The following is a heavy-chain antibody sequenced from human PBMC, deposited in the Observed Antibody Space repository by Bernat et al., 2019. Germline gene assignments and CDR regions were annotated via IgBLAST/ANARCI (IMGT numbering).Heavy chain of an antibody. V-gene: IGHV3-33*01. CDR2: IWYDGSNK. CDR1: GFTFSSYG. CDR3: ARETTVNYFDY. Sequence: QVQLVESGGGVVQPGRSLRLSCAASGFTFSSYGMHWVRQAPGKGLEWVAVIWYDGSNKYYADSVKGRFTISRDNSKNTLYLQMNRLRAEDTAVYYCARETTVNYFDYWGQGTLVTVSS. J-gene: IGHJ4*02. D-gene: IGHD4-11*01.